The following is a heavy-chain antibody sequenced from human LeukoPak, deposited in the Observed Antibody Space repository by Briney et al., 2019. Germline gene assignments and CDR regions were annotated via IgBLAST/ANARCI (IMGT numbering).Heavy chain of an antibody. J-gene: IGHJ4*02. Sequence: ASVKVSCKASGYTFTSYFISWVRQAPGQGLEWMGWISAYNGNTIYAQKVKGRVTMTTDTSTSTAYMELRSLKSDDTAVYYCARASYCSGGSCYSDYSGQGTLVTVSS. V-gene: IGHV1-18*01. CDR3: ARASYCSGGSCYSDY. CDR1: GYTFTSYF. CDR2: ISAYNGNT. D-gene: IGHD2-15*01.